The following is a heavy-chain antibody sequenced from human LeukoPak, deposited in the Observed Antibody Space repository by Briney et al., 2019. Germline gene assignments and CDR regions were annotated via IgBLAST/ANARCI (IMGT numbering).Heavy chain of an antibody. D-gene: IGHD3-10*01. Sequence: SGGSLRLSCAASGFTFSRYWLHWVRQPPGKGLEWVGNINEDESEKNYVDSVKGRFTISRDNAKNSVYLQMNSLRAEDTAVYYCVRDVGYFESGTFYQIFDYWGQGTPVTVSS. CDR2: INEDESEK. J-gene: IGHJ4*02. CDR1: GFTFSRYW. CDR3: VRDVGYFESGTFYQIFDY. V-gene: IGHV3-7*01.